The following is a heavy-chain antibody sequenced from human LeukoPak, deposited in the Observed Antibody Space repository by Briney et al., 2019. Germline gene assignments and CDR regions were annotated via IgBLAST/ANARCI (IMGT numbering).Heavy chain of an antibody. CDR1: GFTVSSNY. D-gene: IGHD6-13*01. Sequence: GGSLRLSCAASGFTVSSNYMYWVRQAPGKGLEWVSVIYTDENTDYADSVKGRFTISRDNSKNTLYLQMNSLRVDDTAVYHCAREGNSSSGYWYFDLWGRGTLVTVSS. CDR3: AREGNSSSGYWYFDL. CDR2: IYTDENT. J-gene: IGHJ2*01. V-gene: IGHV3-53*01.